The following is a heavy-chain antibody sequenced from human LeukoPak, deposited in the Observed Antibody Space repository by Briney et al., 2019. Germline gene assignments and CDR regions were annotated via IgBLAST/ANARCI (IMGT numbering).Heavy chain of an antibody. D-gene: IGHD1-26*01. J-gene: IGHJ4*02. Sequence: SETLSLTCTVSGGSISSSSYYWGWIRQPPGKGLEWIGSIYYSGSTYYNPSLKSRVTISVDTSKNQFSLKLSSVTAADTAVYYCARSKSNSGSYYFDYWGQGTLVTVSS. V-gene: IGHV4-39*01. CDR2: IYYSGST. CDR3: ARSKSNSGSYYFDY. CDR1: GGSISSSSYY.